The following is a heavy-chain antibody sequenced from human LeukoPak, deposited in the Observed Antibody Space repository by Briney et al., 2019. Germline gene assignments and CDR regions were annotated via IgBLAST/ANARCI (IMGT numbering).Heavy chain of an antibody. CDR3: ARAYDSSGLSYWYFGL. V-gene: IGHV3-11*04. CDR1: GFTFSDYY. Sequence: GGSLRLSCAASGFTFSDYYMNWIRQAPGKGLEWVSYISSSGSTIYYADSVKGRFTISRDNAKNSLYLQMNSLRAEDTAVYYCARAYDSSGLSYWYFGLWGRGTLVTVSS. J-gene: IGHJ2*01. CDR2: ISSSGSTI. D-gene: IGHD3-22*01.